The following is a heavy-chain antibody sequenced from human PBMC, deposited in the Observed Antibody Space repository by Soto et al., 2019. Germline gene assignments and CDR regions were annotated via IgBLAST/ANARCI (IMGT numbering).Heavy chain of an antibody. CDR1: GDSISSGGYY. CDR2: IYDNGGA. J-gene: IGHJ4*02. Sequence: QVQLQESGPGLVKPSQTLSLTCTVSGDSISSGGYYWSWIRQPPGKGLEWSGYIYDNGGAYYSPSLKGRVVISVARSENQFSLRLSSVTAADTAVYYCARVKGGTTRRAFDSWGQGTLVTVSS. D-gene: IGHD1-7*01. CDR3: ARVKGGTTRRAFDS. V-gene: IGHV4-31*03.